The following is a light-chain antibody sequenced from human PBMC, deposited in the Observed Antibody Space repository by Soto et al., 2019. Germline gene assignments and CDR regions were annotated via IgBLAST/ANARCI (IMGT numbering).Light chain of an antibody. Sequence: EIVLTQSPGTLSLSPGERATLSCRASQSVSSSYLAWYQQKPGQAPRLLIYGASSRATGIPDRFSGSGSGTDFTLTISRLEPEDFAVCYCQQYGSSLYMYTFGQGTKLEIK. CDR1: QSVSSSY. J-gene: IGKJ2*01. V-gene: IGKV3-20*01. CDR2: GAS. CDR3: QQYGSSLYMYT.